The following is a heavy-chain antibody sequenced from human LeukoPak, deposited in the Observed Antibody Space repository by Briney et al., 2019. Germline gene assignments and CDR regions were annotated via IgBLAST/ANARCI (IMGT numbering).Heavy chain of an antibody. CDR2: ISYDGSNK. CDR3: AKDRPRYWDIVVVPAATDY. J-gene: IGHJ4*02. V-gene: IGHV3-30*18. Sequence: PGRSLRLSCAASGFTFSSYGMHWVRQAPGKGLEWVAVISYDGSNKYYADSVKGRLTISRDNSKNTLYLQMNSLRAEDTAVYYCAKDRPRYWDIVVVPAATDYWGQGTLVTVSS. CDR1: GFTFSSYG. D-gene: IGHD2-2*01.